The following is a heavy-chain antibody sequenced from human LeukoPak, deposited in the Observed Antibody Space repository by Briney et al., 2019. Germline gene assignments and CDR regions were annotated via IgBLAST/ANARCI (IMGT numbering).Heavy chain of an antibody. J-gene: IGHJ4*01. D-gene: IGHD2-21*01. CDR1: GLSLNNYA. CDR2: SSSSDDGK. CDR3: AKAPVTSCRGAFCYPFDY. Sequence: GGSLRLSCTASGLSLNNYALSWVRQVPGKGLEWVSASSSSDDGKWYAESVRGRFTVSRDTSKNTVYLQMNSLRVEDAGVYYCAKAPVTSCRGAFCYPFDYWGHGTLVTVSS. V-gene: IGHV3-23*01.